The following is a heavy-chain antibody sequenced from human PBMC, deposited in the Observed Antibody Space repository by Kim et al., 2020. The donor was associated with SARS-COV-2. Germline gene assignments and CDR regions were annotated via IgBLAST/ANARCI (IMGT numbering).Heavy chain of an antibody. CDR2: T. D-gene: IGHD1-26*01. Sequence: TKYSQKFQGRVHITRDTSASSAYMELSSLRSEDTAGYYCARDNSGSYCDYWGQGTLVTVSS. CDR3: ARDNSGSYCDY. V-gene: IGHV1-3*01. J-gene: IGHJ4*02.